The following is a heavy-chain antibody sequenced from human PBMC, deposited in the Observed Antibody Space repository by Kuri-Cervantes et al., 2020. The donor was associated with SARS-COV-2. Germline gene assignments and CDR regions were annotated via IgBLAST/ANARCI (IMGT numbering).Heavy chain of an antibody. Sequence: GGFLRLSCAASGFTFSSYSMNWVRQAPGKGLEWVSYISSSSSTIYHADSVKGRFTISRDNAKNSLFLKMNSLRADDTAVYYCARGGEDFVQETRNWFEPWGRGTQVTVSS. D-gene: IGHD2-8*01. V-gene: IGHV3-48*01. CDR2: ISSSSSTI. CDR3: ARGGEDFVQETRNWFEP. CDR1: GFTFSSYS. J-gene: IGHJ5*02.